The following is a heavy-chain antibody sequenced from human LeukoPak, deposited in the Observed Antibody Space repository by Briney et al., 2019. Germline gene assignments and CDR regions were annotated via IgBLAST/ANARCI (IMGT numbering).Heavy chain of an antibody. D-gene: IGHD1-14*01. CDR1: GFTFNSYA. V-gene: IGHV3-23*01. CDR3: AKDIRMDPY. Sequence: GALRLSCAASGFTFNSYAMNWVRQAPGKGLEWVSTISGSGGSTYYADSVKGRFTISRDNSKNTLYLEMNGLRAEDTAVYYCAKDIRMDPYWGQGTLVTVSS. J-gene: IGHJ4*02. CDR2: ISGSGGST.